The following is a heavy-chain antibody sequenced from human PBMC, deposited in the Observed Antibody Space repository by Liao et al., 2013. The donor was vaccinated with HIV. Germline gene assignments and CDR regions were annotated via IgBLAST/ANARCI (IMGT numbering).Heavy chain of an antibody. CDR1: GGSISSYY. D-gene: IGHD6-19*01. Sequence: QVQLQQWGAGLLKPSETLSLTCTVSGGSISSYYWSWIRQPPGQGLEWIGYIYYSGSTNYNPSLKSRVTISVDTSKNQFSLKLSSVTAADTAVYYCARDLTGWGYYYMDVWGKGTTVTVSS. V-gene: IGHV4-59*12. CDR2: IYYSGST. J-gene: IGHJ6*03. CDR3: ARDLTGWGYYYMDV.